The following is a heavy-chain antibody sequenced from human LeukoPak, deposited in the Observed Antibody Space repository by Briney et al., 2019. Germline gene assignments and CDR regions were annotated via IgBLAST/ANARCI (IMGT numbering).Heavy chain of an antibody. J-gene: IGHJ4*02. Sequence: PSETLSLTCTVSGGSISSYYWSWILQTDGKGLEWIGRIYSSGSTNYNPSLKSRVTMSVDTSKNKFSLNLRSATAADTALYYCARGFYGSGSETLDYWGQGTLVTVSS. CDR2: IYSSGST. V-gene: IGHV4-4*07. D-gene: IGHD3-10*01. CDR3: ARGFYGSGSETLDY. CDR1: GGSISSYY.